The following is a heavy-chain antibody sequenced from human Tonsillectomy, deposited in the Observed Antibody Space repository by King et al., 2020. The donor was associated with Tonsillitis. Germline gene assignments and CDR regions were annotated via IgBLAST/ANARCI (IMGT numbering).Heavy chain of an antibody. Sequence: VQLQESGPGLVKPSETLSLTCTVSGCSISSYYWSWIRQPPGKGLEWIGYIYYSWITNYNPSLKSRVTMSVDTSKNQFSLKLSSVTAADTAVYYCAKSRYYGSGNSAFDPWGQGTLVTVCS. D-gene: IGHD3-10*01. CDR2: IYYSWIT. CDR3: AKSRYYGSGNSAFDP. V-gene: IGHV4-59*08. CDR1: GCSISSYY. J-gene: IGHJ5*02.